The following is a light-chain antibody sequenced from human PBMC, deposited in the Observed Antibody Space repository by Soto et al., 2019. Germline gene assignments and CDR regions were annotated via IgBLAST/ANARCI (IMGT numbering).Light chain of an antibody. V-gene: IGLV3-25*03. Sequence: SYELTQPPSVSVSPGQTARITCSGDALPKQYAYWFQQKPGQAPVLVIYKDIERPSGIPERFSGSSSGTTVTLTISGVQAEDEADYYCPSADTNSFPWVFGGGPKLTVL. CDR3: PSADTNSFPWV. CDR1: ALPKQY. CDR2: KDI. J-gene: IGLJ3*02.